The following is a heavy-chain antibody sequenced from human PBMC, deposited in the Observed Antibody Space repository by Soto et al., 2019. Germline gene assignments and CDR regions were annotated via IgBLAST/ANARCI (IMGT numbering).Heavy chain of an antibody. CDR3: ARVIVGNDKGAFDI. J-gene: IGHJ3*02. D-gene: IGHD1-26*01. CDR1: GYTFTGYY. Sequence: ASVKVSCKASGYTFTGYYMHWVRQAPGQGLEWMGWINPNSGGTNYAQKFQGWVTMTRDTSISTAYMELSRLRSDDTAVYYCARVIVGNDKGAFDIWGQGTMVTVSS. V-gene: IGHV1-2*04. CDR2: INPNSGGT.